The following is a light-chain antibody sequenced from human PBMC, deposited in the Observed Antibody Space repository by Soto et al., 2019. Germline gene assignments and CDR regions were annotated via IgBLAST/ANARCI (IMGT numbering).Light chain of an antibody. CDR2: GAS. V-gene: IGKV3-15*01. CDR1: QSVSSN. Sequence: EIVMTQSPATLSVSPGERATLSCRASQSVSSNLAWYQQKPGQAPRLLIYGASTRATGIPARFSVSGSGTEFTLTNSSLQSEDFAVYYCQQYNNWPPLTFGGGTKVEIK. J-gene: IGKJ4*01. CDR3: QQYNNWPPLT.